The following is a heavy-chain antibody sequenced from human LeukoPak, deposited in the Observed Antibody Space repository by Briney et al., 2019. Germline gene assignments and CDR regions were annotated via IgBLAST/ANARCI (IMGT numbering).Heavy chain of an antibody. V-gene: IGHV4-59*01. CDR1: GGSMSGFF. Sequence: SETLSLTCSVSGGSMSGFFWSWIRQSPGKGLEWLGFINNGGTTNYNPSLKNRITISVETTKNQFSLRLSSVAAADTADYYCARDAAPFSGLSVAGYFDFWGQGTLVTVSS. J-gene: IGHJ4*02. CDR3: ARDAAPFSGLSVAGYFDF. CDR2: INNGGTT. D-gene: IGHD6-19*01.